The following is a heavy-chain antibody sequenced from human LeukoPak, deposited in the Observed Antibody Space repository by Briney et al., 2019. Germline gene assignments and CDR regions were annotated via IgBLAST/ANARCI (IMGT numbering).Heavy chain of an antibody. J-gene: IGHJ4*02. V-gene: IGHV4-30-2*01. Sequence: SQTLSLTCTVSGGSISSGGYYWIWIRQPPGKGLEWIGYIYHSGSTYYNPSLKSRVTISVDRSKNQFSLKLSSVTAADTAVYYCARVDIVALDYWGQGTLVTVSS. CDR2: IYHSGST. D-gene: IGHD2-2*03. CDR1: GGSISSGGYY. CDR3: ARVDIVALDY.